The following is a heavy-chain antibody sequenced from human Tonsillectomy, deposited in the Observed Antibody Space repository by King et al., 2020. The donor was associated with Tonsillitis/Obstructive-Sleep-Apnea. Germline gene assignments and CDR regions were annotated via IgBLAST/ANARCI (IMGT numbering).Heavy chain of an antibody. CDR2: ISSSSRTI. CDR1: GFTCSSYS. CDR3: ARENNYDFWSGYDFDY. V-gene: IGHV3-48*02. J-gene: IGHJ4*02. D-gene: IGHD3-3*01. Sequence: VQLVESGGGLVQPGGSLRLSCAASGFTCSSYSMNWVRQAPGKGLEWVSYISSSSRTIYYEDSVKGRFTISRDNDKNSLYLQMNSLRDEDTAVYYCARENNYDFWSGYDFDYWGQGTLVTVSS.